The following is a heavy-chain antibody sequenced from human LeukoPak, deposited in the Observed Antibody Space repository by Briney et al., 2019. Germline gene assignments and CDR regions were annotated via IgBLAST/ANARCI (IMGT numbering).Heavy chain of an antibody. J-gene: IGHJ5*02. CDR2: INHSGST. CDR1: GGSFSGYY. CDR3: ASHYYYDSSGYYNA. Sequence: PSETLSLTCAVYGGSFSGYYWSWIRQPPGKGLEWIGEINHSGSTNYNPSLKGRVTISVDTSKNQFSLKLSSVTAADTAVYYCASHYYYDSSGYYNAWGQGTLVTVSS. V-gene: IGHV4-34*01. D-gene: IGHD3-22*01.